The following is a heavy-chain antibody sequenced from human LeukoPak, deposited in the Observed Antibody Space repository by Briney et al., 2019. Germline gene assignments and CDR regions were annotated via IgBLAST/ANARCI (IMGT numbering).Heavy chain of an antibody. D-gene: IGHD2-2*01. CDR3: ARVSRTSDAFDI. CDR2: IDHSGRT. V-gene: IGHV4-34*01. CDR1: GGAFNGYY. J-gene: IGHJ3*02. Sequence: PSETLSLTCAVYGGAFNGYYWNWIRQSPGKGLEWIGEIDHSGRTNSNPSLKSRVIISVDMSKNQFSLKLTSVTAADTAVYYCARVSRTSDAFDIWGQGTMVPVSS.